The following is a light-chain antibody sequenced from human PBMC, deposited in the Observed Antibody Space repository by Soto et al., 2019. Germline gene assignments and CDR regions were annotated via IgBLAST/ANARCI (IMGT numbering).Light chain of an antibody. J-gene: IGLJ1*01. V-gene: IGLV2-23*01. CDR2: EGT. CDR3: CSYAGPYTLYG. CDR1: SSDVGSYNL. Sequence: QSALAQPASVSGSPGQSITISCTGTSSDVGSYNLVSWYQQHPGKAPTLIIYEGTKRPSGISYRFSGSKSGNTASLTISGLQAEDEAHYYCCSYAGPYTLYGFGTGTKVTVL.